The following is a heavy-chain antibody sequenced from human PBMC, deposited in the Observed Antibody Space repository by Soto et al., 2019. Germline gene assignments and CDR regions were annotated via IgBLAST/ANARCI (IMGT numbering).Heavy chain of an antibody. CDR2: IYSGGST. V-gene: IGHV3-53*01. CDR3: ARGRGGRDYYYGMDV. J-gene: IGHJ6*02. D-gene: IGHD3-16*01. CDR1: GFTVSSNY. Sequence: GGSLRLSCAASGFTVSSNYMSWVRQAPGKGLEWVSVIYSGGSTYYADSVKGRFTISRDNSKNTLYLQMNSLRAEDTAVYYCARGRGGRDYYYGMDVWGQGTTVTVSS.